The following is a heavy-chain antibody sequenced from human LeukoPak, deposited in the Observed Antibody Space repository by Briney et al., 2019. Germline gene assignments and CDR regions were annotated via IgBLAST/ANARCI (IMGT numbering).Heavy chain of an antibody. CDR2: IYYSGST. CDR3: ARVGGVVVATTQRDAFDI. V-gene: IGHV4-59*12. D-gene: IGHD2-15*01. CDR1: GGSISSYY. J-gene: IGHJ3*02. Sequence: SETLSLTCTVSGGSISSYYWSWIRQPPGKGLEWIGYIYYSGSTNYNPSLKSRVTISVDKSKNQFSLKLSSVTAADTAIYYCARVGGVVVATTQRDAFDIWGQGTMVTVSS.